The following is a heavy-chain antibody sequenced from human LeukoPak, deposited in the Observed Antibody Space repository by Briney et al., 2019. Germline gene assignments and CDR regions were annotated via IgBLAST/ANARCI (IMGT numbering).Heavy chain of an antibody. V-gene: IGHV4-59*08. CDR2: IYYSGST. Sequence: SETLSLTCTVSGVSISSYYWSWIRQPPGKGMEWNGYIYYSGSTNYNPSLKSRVTISVDTSKNQFSLKLSSVTAADTAVYYCARRVAGGIYGMDVWGQGTTVTVSS. CDR3: ARRVAGGIYGMDV. J-gene: IGHJ6*02. D-gene: IGHD6-19*01. CDR1: GVSISSYY.